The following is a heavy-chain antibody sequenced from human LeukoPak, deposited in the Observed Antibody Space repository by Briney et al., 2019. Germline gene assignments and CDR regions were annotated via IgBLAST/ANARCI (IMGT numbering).Heavy chain of an antibody. CDR3: ATSYSSSWYKYQSFDY. V-gene: IGHV4-61*05. Sequence: SETLSLTCTVSGGSISSSSYYWGWIRQPPGKGLEWIGYIYYSGSTNYNPSLKSRVTISVDTSKNQFSLKLSSVTAADTAVYYCATSYSSSWYKYQSFDYWAREPWSPSPQ. D-gene: IGHD6-13*01. J-gene: IGHJ4*02. CDR1: GGSISSSSYY. CDR2: IYYSGST.